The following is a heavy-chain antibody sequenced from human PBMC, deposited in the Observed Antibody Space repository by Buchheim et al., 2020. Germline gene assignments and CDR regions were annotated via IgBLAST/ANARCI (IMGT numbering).Heavy chain of an antibody. D-gene: IGHD6-19*01. Sequence: QVQLQESGPGLVKPSETLSLTYTVSGGSVSSGSYYWSWIRQPPGKGLEWIGYIYYSGSTNYNPSLKSRVTISVDPSKNQFSLKLSSVTAADTAVYYCARGFRSSGWYYFDYWGQGTL. V-gene: IGHV4-61*01. CDR2: IYYSGST. CDR3: ARGFRSSGWYYFDY. CDR1: GGSVSSGSYY. J-gene: IGHJ4*02.